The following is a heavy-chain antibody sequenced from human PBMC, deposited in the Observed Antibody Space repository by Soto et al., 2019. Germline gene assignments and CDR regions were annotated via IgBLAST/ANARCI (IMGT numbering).Heavy chain of an antibody. V-gene: IGHV3-23*01. D-gene: IGHD5-18*01. Sequence: EVRLLESGGNLVQRGGSLRLSCAASHFTFSNYGMNWVRQAPGKGLEWVSGISGSGSYTYYADSVKGRFTISRDDSKNRLYLQMNSLRVEDTAIYYCAKPSAGYSYGYALDIWGRGTMVTVSS. CDR1: HFTFSNYG. CDR3: AKPSAGYSYGYALDI. J-gene: IGHJ3*02. CDR2: ISGSGSYT.